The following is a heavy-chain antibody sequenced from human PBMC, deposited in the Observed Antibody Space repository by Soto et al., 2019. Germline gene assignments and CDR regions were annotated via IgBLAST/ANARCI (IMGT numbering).Heavy chain of an antibody. Sequence: EVQLVESGGGLVKPGGSLRLSCVGSGFTFSSYSMCWVRQAPGKGLEWVSSISSGSTYIYYPDSVKGRFTVSRDNAKNSLYLQMASLRAEDTAVYFCARDRGANDYWGQGTLVTVSS. CDR3: ARDRGANDY. CDR1: GFTFSSYS. J-gene: IGHJ4*02. D-gene: IGHD3-10*01. V-gene: IGHV3-21*01. CDR2: ISSGSTYI.